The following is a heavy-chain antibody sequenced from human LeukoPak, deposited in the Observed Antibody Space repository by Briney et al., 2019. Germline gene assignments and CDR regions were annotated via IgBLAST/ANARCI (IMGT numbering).Heavy chain of an antibody. CDR3: ARTSNYYDSSGYL. CDR1: GFMFTSYG. V-gene: IGHV3-48*03. Sequence: GGSLRLSCAASGFMFTSYGMHWVRQAPGKGLEWVSYISSSGSTIYYADSVKGRFTISRDNAKNSLYLQMNSLRAEDTAVYYCARTSNYYDSSGYLWGQGTLVTVSS. J-gene: IGHJ5*02. D-gene: IGHD3-22*01. CDR2: ISSSGSTI.